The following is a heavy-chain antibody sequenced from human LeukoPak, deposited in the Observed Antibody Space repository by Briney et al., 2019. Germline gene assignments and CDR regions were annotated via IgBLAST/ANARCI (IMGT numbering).Heavy chain of an antibody. D-gene: IGHD3-3*01. J-gene: IGHJ6*03. CDR2: IYYSGST. Sequence: SEALSLTCTVSGGSISSSSYYWGWIRQPPGEGLEWIGSIYYSGSTYYNPSLKSRVTISVDTSKNQFSLKLSSVTAADTAVYFWARGVYDFWGGYRYYYYYYYMDVWGKGTTVTVSS. V-gene: IGHV4-39*07. CDR1: GGSISSSSYY. CDR3: ARGVYDFWGGYRYYYYYYYMDV.